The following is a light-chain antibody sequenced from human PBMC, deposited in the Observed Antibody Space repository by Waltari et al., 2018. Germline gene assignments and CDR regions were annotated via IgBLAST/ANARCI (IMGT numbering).Light chain of an antibody. Sequence: DIVMTQSPDSLAVSLGERATINCKSSQSVLYSSNNKNYLAWYQQKPGQPPKLLISWASTRESGVPDRFSGSGSGTDFTLTISSLRPEDFATYYCQQSYRSPLTFGQGTKVEIK. CDR2: WAS. V-gene: IGKV4-1*01. CDR3: QQSYRSPLT. CDR1: QSVLYSSNNKNY. J-gene: IGKJ1*01.